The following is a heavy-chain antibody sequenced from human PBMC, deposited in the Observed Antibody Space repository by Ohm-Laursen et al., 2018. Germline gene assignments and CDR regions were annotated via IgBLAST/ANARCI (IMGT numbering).Heavy chain of an antibody. CDR3: AKGASQSTIFAAGMDV. CDR2: IRASGSGT. J-gene: IGHJ6*02. CDR1: GFTFSSYG. V-gene: IGHV3-23*01. D-gene: IGHD3-3*01. Sequence: SLRLSCAAPGFTFSSYGMNWVRQAPGRGLEWVSTIRASGSGTYYADSVKGRFTISRDNSKNTLYLQMNSLRAEDTAVYYCAKGASQSTIFAAGMDVWGQGTTVTVSS.